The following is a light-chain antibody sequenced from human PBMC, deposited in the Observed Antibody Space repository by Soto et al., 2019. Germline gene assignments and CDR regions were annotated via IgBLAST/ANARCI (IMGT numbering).Light chain of an antibody. CDR1: SSDVGGYNY. Sequence: QSALAQPPSASGSPGQSVTISCTGTSSDVGGYNYVSWYQQHPGKAPKLMIYEVSKRPSGVPDRFSGSKSGNTASLTVSGPQAEDEADYYCTSYAGSNNFFYVFGTGTKVTVL. V-gene: IGLV2-8*01. CDR2: EVS. J-gene: IGLJ1*01. CDR3: TSYAGSNNFFYV.